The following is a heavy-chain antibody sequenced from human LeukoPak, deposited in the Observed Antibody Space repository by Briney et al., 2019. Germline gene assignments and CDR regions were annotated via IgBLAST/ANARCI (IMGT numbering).Heavy chain of an antibody. J-gene: IGHJ3*02. Sequence: SETLSLTCTVSGVSISSYYWSWIRQPAGKGLEWIGRIYTSGSTNYNPSLKSRVTMSVDTSKNQFSLKLSSVTAADTAVYYCARDQWDYDILTGYYMGAFDIWGQGTMVTVSS. CDR2: IYTSGST. D-gene: IGHD3-9*01. CDR3: ARDQWDYDILTGYYMGAFDI. CDR1: GVSISSYY. V-gene: IGHV4-4*07.